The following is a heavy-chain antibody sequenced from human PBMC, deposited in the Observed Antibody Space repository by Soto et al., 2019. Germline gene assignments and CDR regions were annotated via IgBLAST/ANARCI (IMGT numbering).Heavy chain of an antibody. CDR1: GGSISTYY. Sequence: PSETLSHTCTVSGGSISTYYVSWIRQPPEKGLERLGNIYYSGSTNYNPSHTSRVTVSVDTSKNEFSLKLRSVTAADTAVYYCARQPTTGDTDLWFDPWGQGTLVTVSS. V-gene: IGHV4-59*08. D-gene: IGHD2-21*01. J-gene: IGHJ5*02. CDR2: IYYSGST. CDR3: ARQPTTGDTDLWFDP.